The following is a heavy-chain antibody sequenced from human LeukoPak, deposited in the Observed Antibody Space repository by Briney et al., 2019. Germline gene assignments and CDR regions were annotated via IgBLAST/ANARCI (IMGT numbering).Heavy chain of an antibody. J-gene: IGHJ6*03. CDR2: IYYSGST. CDR1: GGSISSYY. CDR3: ARVGVGSIAAAGRGTYYYYYMDV. D-gene: IGHD6-13*01. Sequence: SETLSLTCTVSGGSISSYYWSWIRQPPGKGLKWIGYIYYSGSTNYNPSLKSRVTISVDTSKNRFSLKLSSVTAADTAVYYCARVGVGSIAAAGRGTYYYYYMDVWGKGTTVTISS. V-gene: IGHV4-59*01.